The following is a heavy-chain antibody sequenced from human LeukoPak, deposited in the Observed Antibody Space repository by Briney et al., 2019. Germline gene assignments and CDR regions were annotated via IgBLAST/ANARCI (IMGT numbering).Heavy chain of an antibody. CDR2: ISGSGGST. J-gene: IGHJ4*02. Sequence: SGGSLRLSCAASGFTFSSYAMSWVRQAPGKGLEGVSAISGSGGSTYYADSVKGRFTISRDNSKNTLYLQMNSLRAEDTAVYYCAKDFNYYDSSGYYSVVYWGQGTLVTVSS. CDR3: AKDFNYYDSSGYYSVVY. V-gene: IGHV3-23*01. CDR1: GFTFSSYA. D-gene: IGHD3-22*01.